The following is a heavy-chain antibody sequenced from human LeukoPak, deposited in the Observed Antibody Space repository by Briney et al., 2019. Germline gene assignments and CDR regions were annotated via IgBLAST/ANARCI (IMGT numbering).Heavy chain of an antibody. V-gene: IGHV3-64D*06. J-gene: IGHJ3*02. Sequence: AGGSLRLSCSASGLTFSSYAMHWFRQAPGKGLEYVSAVSDNGGSTYYADSVKGRFTISRDNSKNTLYLQMSSLRAEDTAVYYCVKFGQYSRDAFDIWGQGTMVTVSS. CDR2: VSDNGGST. CDR3: VKFGQYSRDAFDI. CDR1: GLTFSSYA. D-gene: IGHD5-18*01.